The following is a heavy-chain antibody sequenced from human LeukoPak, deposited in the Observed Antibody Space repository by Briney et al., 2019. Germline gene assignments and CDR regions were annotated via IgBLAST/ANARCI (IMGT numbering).Heavy chain of an antibody. J-gene: IGHJ3*02. Sequence: TPSETLSLTCTVSGGSISSSSYYWGWIRQPPGKGLEWIGRIYTSGSTNYTPSLKSRVTMSVVTSKNQFSLKLSSVTAADTAVYYCARSVAKKDTLGPGSAFDIWGQGIMVTVSS. D-gene: IGHD2-15*01. CDR3: ARSVAKKDTLGPGSAFDI. V-gene: IGHV4-61*05. CDR1: GGSISSSSYY. CDR2: IYTSGST.